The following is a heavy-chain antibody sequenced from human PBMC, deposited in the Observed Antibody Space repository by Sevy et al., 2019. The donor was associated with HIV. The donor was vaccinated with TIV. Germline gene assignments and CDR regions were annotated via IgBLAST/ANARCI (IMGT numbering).Heavy chain of an antibody. CDR1: GFIVSSNY. V-gene: IGHV3-66*01. CDR2: IHGGDTT. CDR3: ARAPPGYCSGESCNGIGH. Sequence: GGPLRLSCAASGFIVSSNYMSWVRQAPGKGLEWVSVIHGGDTTYYADSVKGGFTISRDNSKNTLYLQMNSLRAEDTAVYYCARAPPGYCSGESCNGIGHWGQGTRVTVSS. J-gene: IGHJ4*02. D-gene: IGHD2-15*01.